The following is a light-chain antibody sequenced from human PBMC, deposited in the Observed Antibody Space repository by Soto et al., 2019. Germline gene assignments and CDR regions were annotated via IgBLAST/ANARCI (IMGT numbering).Light chain of an antibody. CDR3: QQYNSYST. CDR1: QSISSW. Sequence: DIQMTQSPSTLSASVGDSVTITCRASQSISSWLAWYQQKPGKAHKLLIYKASSLESGVPSRFSGSGSGTEFTLTISSLQPDDFETYYCQQYNSYSTFGEGTKVEIK. CDR2: KAS. V-gene: IGKV1-5*03. J-gene: IGKJ1*01.